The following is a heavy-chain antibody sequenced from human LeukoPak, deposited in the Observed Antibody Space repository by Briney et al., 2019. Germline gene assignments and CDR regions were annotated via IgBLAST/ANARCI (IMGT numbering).Heavy chain of an antibody. Sequence: GGSLRLSCAASGFTFSNNAMSWVRQAPGKGLEWVSATSNSGGSAYYADSVKGRFTISRDNSKNTLYLQMDSLRADDTAVYYCARYSGSYYYPPAWDLWGQGTLVTVSS. J-gene: IGHJ4*02. CDR3: ARYSGSYYYPPAWDL. V-gene: IGHV3-23*01. CDR1: GFTFSNNA. CDR2: TSNSGGSA. D-gene: IGHD1-26*01.